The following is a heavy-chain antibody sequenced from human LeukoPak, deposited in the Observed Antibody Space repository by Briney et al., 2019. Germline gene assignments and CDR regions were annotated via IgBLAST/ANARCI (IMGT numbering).Heavy chain of an antibody. CDR3: ANTLPWFGEPNYYYYMDV. Sequence: GGSLRLSCAASGFTFSSYGMSWVRQAPGKGLEWVSAISGSGGSTYYADSVKGRFTISRDNSKNTLYLQMNSLRAEDTAVYYCANTLPWFGEPNYYYYMDVWGKGTTVTISS. J-gene: IGHJ6*03. CDR2: ISGSGGST. D-gene: IGHD3-10*01. CDR1: GFTFSSYG. V-gene: IGHV3-23*01.